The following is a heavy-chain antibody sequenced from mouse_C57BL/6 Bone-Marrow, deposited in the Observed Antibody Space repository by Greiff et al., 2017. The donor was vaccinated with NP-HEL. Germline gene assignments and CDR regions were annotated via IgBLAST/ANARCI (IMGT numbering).Heavy chain of an antibody. CDR2: INSDGGST. CDR3: ARRNFSFAY. CDR1: EYEFPSYD. V-gene: IGHV5-2*01. Sequence: EVKVVESGGGLVQPGESLKLSCESNEYEFPSYDMSWVRKTPEKRLELVAAINSDGGSTYYPDTMERRFIISRDKTNKTLYLQMCSLRSQDTALYYCARRNFSFAYWGQGTLVTVSA. J-gene: IGHJ3*01.